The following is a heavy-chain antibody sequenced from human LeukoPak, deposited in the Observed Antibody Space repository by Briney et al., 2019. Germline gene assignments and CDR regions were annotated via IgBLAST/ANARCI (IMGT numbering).Heavy chain of an antibody. CDR2: ISGSGGST. V-gene: IGHV3-23*01. J-gene: IGHJ4*02. CDR1: GFTFSSYA. D-gene: IGHD1-26*01. CDR3: AKDRVRYSGSYRDPDFDY. Sequence: HAGGSLRLSCAASGFTFSSYAMSWVRQAPGKGLEWVSAISGSGGSTYYADSVKGRFTISRDNFKNTLYLQMNSLRAEDTAVYYCAKDRVRYSGSYRDPDFDYWGQGTLVTVSS.